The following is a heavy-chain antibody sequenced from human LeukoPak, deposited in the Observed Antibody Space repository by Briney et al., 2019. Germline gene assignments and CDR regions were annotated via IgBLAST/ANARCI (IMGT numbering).Heavy chain of an antibody. D-gene: IGHD3-10*01. CDR3: SRVRASFDY. CDR2: ISSSSIDI. CDR1: GFTFSSYS. J-gene: IGHJ4*02. Sequence: GGSLRLSCAASGFTFSSYSMNWVRQAPGKGLEWLSSISSSSIDIYYADSVKGRFTMSRDNAENSLYLQMNSLRAEDTAVYYCSRVRASFDYWGQGTLVTVAS. V-gene: IGHV3-21*01.